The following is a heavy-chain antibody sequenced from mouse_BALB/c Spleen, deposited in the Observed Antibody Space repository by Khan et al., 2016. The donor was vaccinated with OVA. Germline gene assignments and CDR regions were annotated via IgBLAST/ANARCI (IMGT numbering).Heavy chain of an antibody. V-gene: IGHV3-2*02. Sequence: EVQLQESGPGLVKPSQSLSLTCTVTGYSITSDYAWNWIRQFPGNKLEWMGYISYSGRTRYNPYLKSRITITRDTSKNQLFLQLNSVTTEDTATDYWARSVTITTVVATDFDYWGQGTTLTVAS. CDR1: GYSITSDYA. CDR2: ISYSGRT. CDR3: ARSVTITTVVATDFDY. J-gene: IGHJ2*01. D-gene: IGHD1-1*01.